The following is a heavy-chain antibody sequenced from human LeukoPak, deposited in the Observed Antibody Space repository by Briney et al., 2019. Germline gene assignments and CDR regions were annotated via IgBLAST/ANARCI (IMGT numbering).Heavy chain of an antibody. D-gene: IGHD2-8*01. CDR2: INADGSTA. Sequence: GGSLRLSCAASGFTFGNSWVHWVRQAPGKGLVWVSLINADGSTATYADSVKGRFTISRDNSRSTVFLQMSSLRAEDTAVYYCAKAPYCPNDVCRYFDYWGQGILVTVSS. CDR1: GFTFGNSW. V-gene: IGHV3-74*01. CDR3: AKAPYCPNDVCRYFDY. J-gene: IGHJ4*02.